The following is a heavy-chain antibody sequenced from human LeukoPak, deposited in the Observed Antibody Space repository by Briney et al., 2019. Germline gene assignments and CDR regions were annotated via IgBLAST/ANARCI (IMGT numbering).Heavy chain of an antibody. Sequence: PGGSLRLSCAASGFTFSSYSMNWVRQAPGKGLEWVSSISSSSSYIYYADSVKGRFTISRDNAKNSLYLQMNSLRAEDTAVYYCARGVPAGSNYYYYYGMDVWGQGTTVTVSS. V-gene: IGHV3-21*01. CDR2: ISSSSSYI. CDR3: ARGVPAGSNYYYYYGMDV. CDR1: GFTFSSYS. J-gene: IGHJ6*02. D-gene: IGHD2-2*01.